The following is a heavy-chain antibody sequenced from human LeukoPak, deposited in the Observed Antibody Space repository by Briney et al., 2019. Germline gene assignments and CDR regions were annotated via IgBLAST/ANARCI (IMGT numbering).Heavy chain of an antibody. CDR2: ISYDGSNK. Sequence: PGRSLRLSCAASGFTFSSYAMHWVRQAPGKGLEWVAVISYDGSNKYYADSVKGRFTISRDNSKNTLYLQMNSLRAEDTAVYYCARDNQYRGYSGYGPFDYWGQGTLVTVSS. CDR1: GFTFSSYA. V-gene: IGHV3-30-3*01. CDR3: ARDNQYRGYSGYGPFDY. J-gene: IGHJ4*02. D-gene: IGHD5-12*01.